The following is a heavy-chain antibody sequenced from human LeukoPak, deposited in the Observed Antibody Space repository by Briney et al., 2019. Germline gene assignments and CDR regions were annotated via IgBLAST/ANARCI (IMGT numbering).Heavy chain of an antibody. CDR1: GFTFSSYA. CDR3: AKAVGSSGYFSRDAFDI. CDR2: ISGGGSRT. V-gene: IGHV3-23*01. D-gene: IGHD3-22*01. Sequence: QAAGSLRLSCAPSGFTFSSYAWRWVRQAPAKGLEWVAGISGGGSRTYYADSERGRFTISRDNSKNTVYLQMNRLRAEDKAIDYCAKAVGSSGYFSRDAFDIWGQGTMVTVSS. J-gene: IGHJ3*02.